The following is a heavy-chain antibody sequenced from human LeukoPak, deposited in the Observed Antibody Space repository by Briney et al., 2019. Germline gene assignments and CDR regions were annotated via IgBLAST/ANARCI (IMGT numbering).Heavy chain of an antibody. J-gene: IGHJ5*02. CDR2: INPNSGGT. CDR3: ARGRMVYAMGFDP. Sequence: ASVKLSCKASGYTFTGYYMHWVRQAPGQGLEWMGRINPNSGGTNYAQKFQGRVTMTRDTSISTAYMELSRLRSDDTAVYYCARGRMVYAMGFDPWGQGTLVTVSS. V-gene: IGHV1-2*06. CDR1: GYTFTGYY. D-gene: IGHD2-8*01.